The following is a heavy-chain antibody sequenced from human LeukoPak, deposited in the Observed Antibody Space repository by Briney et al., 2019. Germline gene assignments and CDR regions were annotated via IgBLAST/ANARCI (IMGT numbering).Heavy chain of an antibody. CDR1: GFTFSTYA. CDR3: AREAPPRPGTTDAFDN. Sequence: PGGSLRLSCAASGFTFSTYAMHWVRQAPGKGLEWVANIKQDGSEKYYVDSVKGRFTISRDNAKNSLYLQMNSLRAEDTAVYYCAREAPPRPGTTDAFDNWGLGTLVTVSS. J-gene: IGHJ3*02. V-gene: IGHV3-7*03. CDR2: IKQDGSEK. D-gene: IGHD1-1*01.